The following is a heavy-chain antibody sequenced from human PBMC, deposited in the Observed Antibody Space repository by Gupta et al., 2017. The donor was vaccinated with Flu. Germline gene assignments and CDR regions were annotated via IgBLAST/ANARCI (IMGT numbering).Heavy chain of an antibody. CDR3: ARRDSSSWSDFDY. J-gene: IGHJ4*02. Sequence: QLQLQESGPGLVKPSETLSLTCTVYGGSISSSSYYWGWIRQPPGKGLEWIGSMYYSGSTYYNPSLKSRVTISVDTSKNQFSLKLSSVTAADTAVYYCARRDSSSWSDFDYWGQGTLVTVSS. D-gene: IGHD6-13*01. V-gene: IGHV4-39*01. CDR1: GGSISSSSYY. CDR2: MYYSGST.